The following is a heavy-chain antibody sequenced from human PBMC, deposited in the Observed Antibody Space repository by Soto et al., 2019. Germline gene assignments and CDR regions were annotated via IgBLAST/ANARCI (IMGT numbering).Heavy chain of an antibody. CDR1: GYSFSSHW. J-gene: IGHJ4*02. CDR3: ARHFAYSDPDY. V-gene: IGHV5-10-1*01. Sequence: GESLKISCKGSGYSFSSHWITWVRQMPGKGLEWTGKIDPSDSYTNYSPSFQGHVTISADKSISTAYLHWSGLKASDTAMYYCARHFAYSDPDYWGQGTLVTVSS. D-gene: IGHD4-17*01. CDR2: IDPSDSYT.